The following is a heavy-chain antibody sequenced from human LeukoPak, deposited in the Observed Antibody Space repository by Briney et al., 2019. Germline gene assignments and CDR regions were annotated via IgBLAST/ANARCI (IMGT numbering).Heavy chain of an antibody. CDR1: GFTFSSYG. J-gene: IGHJ6*03. CDR3: AKDGPRRIPYYMDV. Sequence: GGSLRLSYAASGFTFSSYGMHWVRQAPGKGLEWVAFIRYDGRNKYSADSVKGRITISRDNSNNTLYLQMNSLRAEDTAVYYCAKDGPRRIPYYMDVWGKGTTVTISS. V-gene: IGHV3-30*02. D-gene: IGHD3-16*01. CDR2: IRYDGRNK.